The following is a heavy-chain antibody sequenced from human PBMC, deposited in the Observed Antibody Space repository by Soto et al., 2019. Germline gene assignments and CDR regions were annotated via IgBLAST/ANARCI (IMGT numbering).Heavy chain of an antibody. J-gene: IGHJ4*02. D-gene: IGHD3-16*02. Sequence: SETLSLTCAVYGGSFSGYYWSWIRQPPGKGLEWIGEINHNGSTNYNPSLKSRVTISVDTSKNQFSLKLSSVTAADTAVYYCARRDDYIWGSYRSPSFDYWGQGTLVTVSS. CDR1: GGSFSGYY. V-gene: IGHV4-34*01. CDR3: ARRDDYIWGSYRSPSFDY. CDR2: INHNGST.